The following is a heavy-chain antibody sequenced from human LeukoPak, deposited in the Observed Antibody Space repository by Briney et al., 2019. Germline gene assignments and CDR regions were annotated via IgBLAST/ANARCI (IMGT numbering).Heavy chain of an antibody. Sequence: SETLSLTCTVSGGSISSYYWNWIRQPPGKGLEWIGYIYSNGDTNYNPSLKSRVTISVDRSKNQFSLKLSSVTAADTAVYYCARAIAARPGGFDYWGQGTLVTVSS. V-gene: IGHV4-59*12. CDR3: ARAIAARPGGFDY. CDR1: GGSISSYY. D-gene: IGHD6-6*01. J-gene: IGHJ4*02. CDR2: IYSNGDT.